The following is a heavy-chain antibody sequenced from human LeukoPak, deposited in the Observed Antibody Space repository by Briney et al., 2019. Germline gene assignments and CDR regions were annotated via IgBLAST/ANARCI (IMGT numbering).Heavy chain of an antibody. J-gene: IGHJ5*02. CDR1: GFTFDDYC. CDR2: INWNGGST. V-gene: IGHV3-20*04. Sequence: GGSLRLSCAASGFTFDDYCMSWVRQAPSKGREWVSGINWNGGSTGYADSVKGRFTISRDNAKNSLYLQMNSLRAEDTAVYYCVSWGTVTTERTWGQGTLVTVSS. D-gene: IGHD4-17*01. CDR3: VSWGTVTTERT.